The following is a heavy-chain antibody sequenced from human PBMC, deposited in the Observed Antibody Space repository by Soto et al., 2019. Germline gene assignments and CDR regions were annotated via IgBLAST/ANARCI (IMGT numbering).Heavy chain of an antibody. CDR1: GYTFSGFY. Sequence: ASVKVSCKASGYTFSGFYMHWVRQAPGQGLEWMGWINPNSGGTKSAEKFQGRVTMTRDTSISTAYMELSRLTSDDTAVYYCASAAVTGTAGLDFWGQGTQVTVST. CDR2: INPNSGGT. D-gene: IGHD6-19*01. V-gene: IGHV1-2*02. CDR3: ASAAVTGTAGLDF. J-gene: IGHJ4*02.